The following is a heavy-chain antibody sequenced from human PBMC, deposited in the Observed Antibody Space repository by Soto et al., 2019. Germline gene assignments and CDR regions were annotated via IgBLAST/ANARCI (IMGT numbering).Heavy chain of an antibody. Sequence: SETLSLTCTVSGGSISSSSYYWGWIRQPPGKGLEWIGSIYYSGSTYYNPSPKSRVTISADKSKNQFSLRLSSVTAADTSVYFCARLVIAATEFLDYWGQGTLVTVSS. CDR1: GGSISSSSYY. CDR3: ARLVIAATEFLDY. CDR2: IYYSGST. V-gene: IGHV4-39*01. J-gene: IGHJ4*02. D-gene: IGHD6-13*01.